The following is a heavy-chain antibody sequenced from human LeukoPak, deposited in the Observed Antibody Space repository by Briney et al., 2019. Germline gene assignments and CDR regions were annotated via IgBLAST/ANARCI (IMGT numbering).Heavy chain of an antibody. J-gene: IGHJ4*02. CDR3: ARDEGDIVATIFDY. CDR2: ISSSSSYI. V-gene: IGHV3-21*01. Sequence: PGGSLRLSCAASGFTFSSYSMNWVRQAPGKGLEWGSSISSSSSYIYYADSVKGRFTISRDNAKNSLYLQMNSLRAEDTAVYYCARDEGDIVATIFDYWGQGTLVTVSS. CDR1: GFTFSSYS. D-gene: IGHD5-12*01.